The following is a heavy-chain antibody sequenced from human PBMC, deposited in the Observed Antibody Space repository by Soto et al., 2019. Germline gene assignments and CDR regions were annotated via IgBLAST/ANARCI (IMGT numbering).Heavy chain of an antibody. CDR3: AKGGDSWSGCGHY. J-gene: IGHJ4*02. D-gene: IGHD3-3*01. Sequence: EVYLLESGGGLVQPGGSLRLSCVASGFSFSDYVMAWVRQAPGKGLEWVSGISHSAVSSFSAASVKGRFTVSRDNSKNTMYLQMDSLETEDTAVYYCAKGGDSWSGCGHYWGQGTLVTVSS. V-gene: IGHV3-23*01. CDR2: ISHSAVSS. CDR1: GFSFSDYV.